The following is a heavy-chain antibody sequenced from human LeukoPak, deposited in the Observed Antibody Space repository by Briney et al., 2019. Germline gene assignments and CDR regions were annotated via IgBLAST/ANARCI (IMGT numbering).Heavy chain of an antibody. V-gene: IGHV4-59*01. Sequence: SETLSLTCTVSGGSISSYYWSWIRQPPGKGLEWIGYIYYSGSTNYNPSLKSRVTISVDTSKNQFSLKLSSMTAADTAVYYCARGGGYYYDSSGYTYYFDYWGQGTLVTVSS. CDR2: IYYSGST. J-gene: IGHJ4*02. CDR3: ARGGGYYYDSSGYTYYFDY. CDR1: GGSISSYY. D-gene: IGHD3-22*01.